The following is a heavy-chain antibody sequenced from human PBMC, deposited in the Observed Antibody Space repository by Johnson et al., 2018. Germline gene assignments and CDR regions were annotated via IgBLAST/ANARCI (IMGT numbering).Heavy chain of an antibody. CDR3: AKDGALDMMAKNYYYYCMDV. J-gene: IGHJ6*03. CDR2: ISYDGSNK. V-gene: IGHV3-30*18. CDR1: GFTFSSYG. D-gene: IGHD3/OR15-3a*01. Sequence: QVQLVQSGGGVVQPGRSLRLSCAASGFTFSSYGMHWVRQAPGKGLEWVAVISYDGSNKYYADSVKGRFTISRANSKNTLYLQMNSLGADDTAVDYCAKDGALDMMAKNYYYYCMDVWGKGTTVTVSS.